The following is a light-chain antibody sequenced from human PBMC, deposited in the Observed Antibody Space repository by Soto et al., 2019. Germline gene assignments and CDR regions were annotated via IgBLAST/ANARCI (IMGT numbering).Light chain of an antibody. Sequence: QSALTQPASVSGSPGQSITISCTGTSSGVGAYDYVSWYQQHPGKAPKFMLYEVSNRPSGLSNRFSGSKSGNTASLTISGLQAEDEADYYCSSYTTSNTWVFGGGTKVTVL. CDR2: EVS. CDR3: SSYTTSNTWV. CDR1: SSGVGAYDY. J-gene: IGLJ3*02. V-gene: IGLV2-14*01.